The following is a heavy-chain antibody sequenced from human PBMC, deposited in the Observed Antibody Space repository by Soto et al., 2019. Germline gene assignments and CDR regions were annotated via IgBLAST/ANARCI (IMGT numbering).Heavy chain of an antibody. CDR3: ARDGAFGLVFGHWFDP. CDR1: GFTFSSYA. V-gene: IGHV3-30-3*01. CDR2: ISYDGSNK. D-gene: IGHD3-3*02. J-gene: IGHJ5*02. Sequence: LRLSCAASGFTFSSYAMSWVRQAPGKGLEWVAVISYDGSNKYYADSVKGRFTISRDNSKNTLYLQMNSLRAEDTAVYYCARDGAFGLVFGHWFDPWGQGTLVTVSS.